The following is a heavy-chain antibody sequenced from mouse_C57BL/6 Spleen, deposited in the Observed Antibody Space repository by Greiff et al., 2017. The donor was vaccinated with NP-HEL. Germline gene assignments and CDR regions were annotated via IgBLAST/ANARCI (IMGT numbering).Heavy chain of an antibody. D-gene: IGHD1-1*01. CDR1: GYAFSSYW. CDR3: ARDYLLLRHWYFDV. CDR2: IYPGDGDT. V-gene: IGHV1-80*01. Sequence: QVQLQQSGAELVKPGASVKISCKASGYAFSSYWMNWVKQRPGKGLEWIGQIYPGDGDTNYNGKFKGKATLTADKSSSTAYMQLSSLTSEDSAVYVCARDYLLLRHWYFDVWGTGTTVTVSS. J-gene: IGHJ1*03.